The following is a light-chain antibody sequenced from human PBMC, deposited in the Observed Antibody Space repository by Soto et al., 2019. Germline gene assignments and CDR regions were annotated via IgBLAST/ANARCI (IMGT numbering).Light chain of an antibody. J-gene: IGKJ1*01. Sequence: EIVMTQSPATLSVSPGERATLSCRASQSVSSNLAWYQQKPGRAPRLLIYGASTRATGIPARFSGSGSGTEFTLTISSLQSEDFAVYYCQQYNNWPVGFGQGTKVEIK. CDR3: QQYNNWPVG. CDR2: GAS. V-gene: IGKV3-15*01. CDR1: QSVSSN.